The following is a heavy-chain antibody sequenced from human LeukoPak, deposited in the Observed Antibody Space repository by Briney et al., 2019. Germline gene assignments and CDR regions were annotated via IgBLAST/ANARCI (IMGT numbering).Heavy chain of an antibody. Sequence: GESLRLSCAASGFSFTTYWMGWVRQAPGKGLEWVANIRQDGTEKYYVDSVKGRFTISRDNAKNSLYLQMNSLRAEDTAVYYCAKEVGLLCLDYWGQGTLVTVSS. CDR3: AKEVGLLCLDY. CDR1: GFSFTTYW. CDR2: IRQDGTEK. V-gene: IGHV3-7*01. D-gene: IGHD3-10*01. J-gene: IGHJ4*02.